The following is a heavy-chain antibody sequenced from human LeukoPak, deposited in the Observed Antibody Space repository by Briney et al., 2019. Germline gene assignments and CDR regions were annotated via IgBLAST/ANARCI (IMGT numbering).Heavy chain of an antibody. D-gene: IGHD3-10*02. CDR2: ISGSGTNT. Sequence: GGTLRLSCAASGFTFTNYGMSWVRQAPGKGLQWVSRISGSGTNTDYEDSVKGRFTISRDNSKNSLYLQMNSLRAEDTAVYYCAELGITMIGGVWGKGTTVTISS. CDR3: AELGITMIGGV. CDR1: GFTFTNYG. J-gene: IGHJ6*04. V-gene: IGHV3-23*01.